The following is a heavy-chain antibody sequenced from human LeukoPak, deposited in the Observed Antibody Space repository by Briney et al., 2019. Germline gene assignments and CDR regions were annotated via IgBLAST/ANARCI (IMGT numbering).Heavy chain of an antibody. CDR2: INHSGST. CDR1: GGSFSGYY. Sequence: SETLSLTCAVYGGSFSGYYWSWIRQPPGKGLEWIGEINHSGSTNYNPSLKSRVTISVDTSKNQFSLKLSSVTAADTAVYYCARADVLLWFGESQTQYYFDYWGQGTLVTVSS. D-gene: IGHD3-10*01. J-gene: IGHJ4*02. V-gene: IGHV4-34*01. CDR3: ARADVLLWFGESQTQYYFDY.